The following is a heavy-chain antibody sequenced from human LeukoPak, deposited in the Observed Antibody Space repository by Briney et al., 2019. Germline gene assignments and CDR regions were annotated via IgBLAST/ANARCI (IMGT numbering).Heavy chain of an antibody. CDR3: ARAYSGSYDSSDAFDI. D-gene: IGHD1-26*01. CDR2: INPNSGGT. V-gene: IGHV1-2*02. Sequence: GASVKVSCKASGYTFTGYYMHWVRQAPGQGLEWMGWINPNSGGTNYAQKFQGRVTMTRDTSISTAYMELSRLRSDDTAVYYCARAYSGSYDSSDAFDIWGQGTMVTVSS. CDR1: GYTFTGYY. J-gene: IGHJ3*02.